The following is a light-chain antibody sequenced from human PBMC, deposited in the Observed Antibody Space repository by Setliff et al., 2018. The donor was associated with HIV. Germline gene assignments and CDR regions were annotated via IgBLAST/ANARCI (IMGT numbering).Light chain of an antibody. CDR2: DSN. V-gene: IGLV1-51*01. CDR3: GTWDTRLSAGG. J-gene: IGLJ1*01. Sequence: QSVLTQPPSVSAAPGQKVTISCSGSSSNIGNNYVSWYQHLPGTAPKLLIYDSNKRPLGIPDRFSGSKSGTSATLGITGLQTGDEADYYCGTWDTRLSAGGFGTGTKV. CDR1: SSNIGNNY.